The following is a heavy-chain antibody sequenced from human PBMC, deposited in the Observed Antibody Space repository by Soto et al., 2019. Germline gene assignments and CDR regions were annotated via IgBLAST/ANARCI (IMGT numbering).Heavy chain of an antibody. V-gene: IGHV1-69*01. CDR2: IIPIFGTA. D-gene: IGHD1-26*01. Sequence: QVQLVQSGAEVKKPGSSVKVSCKASGGTFSSYAISWVRQAPGQGLEWMGGIIPIFGTANYAQKFQGRVTITADESTRTAYMELRSLGLENTAVYYCATVSGSNSGSDPWAREPWSPSPQ. CDR3: ATVSGSNSGSDP. J-gene: IGHJ5*02. CDR1: GGTFSSYA.